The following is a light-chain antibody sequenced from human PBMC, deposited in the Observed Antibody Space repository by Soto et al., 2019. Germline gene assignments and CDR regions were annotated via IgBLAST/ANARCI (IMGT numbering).Light chain of an antibody. CDR3: SSHGSSNNFYV. V-gene: IGLV2-8*01. CDR1: SSDVGAYNY. CDR2: EVS. J-gene: IGLJ1*01. Sequence: QSVLTQPPSASGSPGQSITISCTVTSSDVGAYNYVSWYQQHPGKAPKLMIHEVSKRPSGVPDRFSASKSGNTASLTVSGLQAEDEADYYCSSHGSSNNFYVFGTGTKVTVL.